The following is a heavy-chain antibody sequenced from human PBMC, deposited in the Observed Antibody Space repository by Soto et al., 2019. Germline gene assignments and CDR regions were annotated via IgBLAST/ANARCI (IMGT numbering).Heavy chain of an antibody. CDR3: ASPPRAKGY. J-gene: IGHJ4*02. CDR1: GFTFSSYS. Sequence: EVQLVESGGGLVKPGGSLRLSCAASGFTFSSYSRNWVRQAPGKGLEWVSSISSSSSYIYYADSVKGRFTISRDNAKNSLYLQMNSLRAEDTAVYYCASPPRAKGYWGQGTLVTVSS. V-gene: IGHV3-21*01. CDR2: ISSSSSYI.